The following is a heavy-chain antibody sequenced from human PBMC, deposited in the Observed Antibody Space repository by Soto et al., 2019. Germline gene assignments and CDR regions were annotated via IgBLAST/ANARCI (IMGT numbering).Heavy chain of an antibody. CDR2: ISAYNGNT. J-gene: IGHJ5*02. Sequence: GAAVKVSCKASGYTFTSYGISWVRQAPGQGLEWMGWISAYNGNTNYAQKLQGRVTMTTDTSTSTAYMELRILRSDDTAVYYCARASYDFWSGYYPSNWFDPWGQGTPVTVSS. CDR1: GYTFTSYG. D-gene: IGHD3-3*01. V-gene: IGHV1-18*04. CDR3: ARASYDFWSGYYPSNWFDP.